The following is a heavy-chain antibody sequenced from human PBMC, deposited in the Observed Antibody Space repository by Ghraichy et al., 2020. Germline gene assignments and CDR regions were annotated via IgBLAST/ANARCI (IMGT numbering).Heavy chain of an antibody. CDR2: ISAYNGNT. CDR3: ARDGSYYGSGSSYYYYGMDV. D-gene: IGHD3-10*01. CDR1: GYTFTSYG. V-gene: IGHV1-18*04. J-gene: IGHJ6*02. Sequence: ASVKVSCKASGYTFTSYGISWVRQAPGQGLEWMGWISAYNGNTNYAQKLQGRVTMTTDTSTSTAYMELRSLRSDDTAVYYCARDGSYYGSGSSYYYYGMDVWGQGTTVTFSS.